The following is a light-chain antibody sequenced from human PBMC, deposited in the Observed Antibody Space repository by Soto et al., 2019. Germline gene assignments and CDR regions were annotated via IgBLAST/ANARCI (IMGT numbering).Light chain of an antibody. V-gene: IGKV1-5*03. CDR3: HQYNSYWT. CDR2: KAS. J-gene: IGKJ1*01. Sequence: DNQMTQSPSTLSASVGDRVTITCRASQSVSRWLAWYQQKPGKAPKLLIYKASSFESGVPSRFHGGGSEKEFTLTISSLQPDGVATYYCHQYNSYWTVGEGTKVEIK. CDR1: QSVSRW.